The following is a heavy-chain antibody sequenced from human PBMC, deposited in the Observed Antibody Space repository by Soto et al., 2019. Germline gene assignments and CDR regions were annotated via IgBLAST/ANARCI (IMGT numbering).Heavy chain of an antibody. CDR3: ARELGFGEFHNWFDP. CDR1: GFTFSSYS. V-gene: IGHV3-21*01. CDR2: ISSSGSYI. J-gene: IGHJ5*02. D-gene: IGHD3-10*01. Sequence: GGSLRLSCAASGFTFSSYSMNWVRQVPGKGLGWVSSISSSGSYIYYADSVKGRFTISRDNAKNLLYLQMNSLRAEDTAVYYCARELGFGEFHNWFDPWGQGTLVTVSS.